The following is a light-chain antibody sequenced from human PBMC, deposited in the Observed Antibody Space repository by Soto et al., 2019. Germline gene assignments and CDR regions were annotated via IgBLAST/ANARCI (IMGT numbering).Light chain of an antibody. CDR1: QFLSSY. Sequence: ELVLTQSPATLSLSPGERATLSCSASQFLSSYLAWYQQIPGQPPRLLIYDTSNRVTGIPARFSGSRSGTDFTLTISSLEPEDFAVYFCHQRNKFGQGTRLEI. J-gene: IGKJ5*01. V-gene: IGKV3-11*01. CDR3: HQRNK. CDR2: DTS.